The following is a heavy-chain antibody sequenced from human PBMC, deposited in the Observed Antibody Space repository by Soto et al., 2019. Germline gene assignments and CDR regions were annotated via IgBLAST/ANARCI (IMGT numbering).Heavy chain of an antibody. J-gene: IGHJ6*02. CDR1: GGTFSSYA. Sequence: GASVNVSCKASGGTFSSYAISWVRQAPGQGLEWMGGIIPIFGTANYAQKFQGRVTITADKSTSTAYMELSSLRSEDTAVYYCARDQRSSSSVWFYYYGMDVWGQGTTVTVSS. D-gene: IGHD6-6*01. CDR2: IIPIFGTA. CDR3: ARDQRSSSSVWFYYYGMDV. V-gene: IGHV1-69*06.